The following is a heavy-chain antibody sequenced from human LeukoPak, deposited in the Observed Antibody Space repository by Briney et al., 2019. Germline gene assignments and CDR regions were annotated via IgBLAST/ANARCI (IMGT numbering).Heavy chain of an antibody. CDR3: ARDRVPHYYGY. J-gene: IGHJ4*02. Sequence: GGSLRLSCAAYGFTFSSYSMNWVRQAPGKGLEWVSYISSSSSTIYYADSVKGRFTISRDNAKNSLYLQMNSLRAEDTAVYYCARDRVPHYYGYWGQGTLVTVSS. CDR1: GFTFSSYS. V-gene: IGHV3-48*01. CDR2: ISSSSSTI.